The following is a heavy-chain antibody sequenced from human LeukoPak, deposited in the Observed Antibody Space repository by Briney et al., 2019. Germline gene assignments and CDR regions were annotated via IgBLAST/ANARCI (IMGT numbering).Heavy chain of an antibody. D-gene: IGHD2-21*02. V-gene: IGHV5-51*01. CDR1: GYSFTSYW. CDR3: ARHSRGAGDGFDY. Sequence: GESLKISCKGSGYSFTSYWIGWVRQMPGEGLEWMGIIYLGGSDTRYSPSFQGQVTISADKSINTVYLQWSSLKASDTAMYYCARHSRGAGDGFDYWGQGTLVTVSS. CDR2: IYLGGSDT. J-gene: IGHJ4*02.